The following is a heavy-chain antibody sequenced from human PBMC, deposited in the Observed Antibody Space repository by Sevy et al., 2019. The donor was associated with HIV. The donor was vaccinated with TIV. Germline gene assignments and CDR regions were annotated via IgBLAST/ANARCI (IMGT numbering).Heavy chain of an antibody. Sequence: SETLSLICTVSGYSINSDYYWGWIRQPPGKGLEWIANIYYNGHINYNPSLKSRVTLSLDTSKNQFSLRLSSVTAADTAMYYCAGENAWGRGYSWGQGTLVTVSS. V-gene: IGHV4-38-2*02. D-gene: IGHD1-26*01. CDR3: AGENAWGRGYS. J-gene: IGHJ4*02. CDR2: IYYNGHI. CDR1: GYSINSDYY.